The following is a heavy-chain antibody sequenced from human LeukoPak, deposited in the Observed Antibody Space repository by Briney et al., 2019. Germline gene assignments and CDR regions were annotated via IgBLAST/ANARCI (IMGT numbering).Heavy chain of an antibody. CDR1: GGSFSGYY. D-gene: IGHD3-10*01. CDR2: INDSGST. CDR3: ARHRYYGSGSYYTKGNIDY. Sequence: SETLSLTCAVYGGSFSGYYWSWIRQPPGKGLEWIGEINDSGSTNYNPSLKSRVTISVDTSKNQFSLKLSSVTAADTAVYYCARHRYYGSGSYYTKGNIDYWGQGTLVTVSS. J-gene: IGHJ4*02. V-gene: IGHV4-34*01.